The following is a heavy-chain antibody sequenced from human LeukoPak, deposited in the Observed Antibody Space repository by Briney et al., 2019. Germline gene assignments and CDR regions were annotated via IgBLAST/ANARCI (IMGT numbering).Heavy chain of an antibody. CDR1: GGSISSGSYY. CDR3: ARDPVRRDAFDI. J-gene: IGHJ3*02. V-gene: IGHV4-61*02. Sequence: PSETLSLTCTVSGGSISSGSYYWSWLRQPAGTGLEWIGRIYTSGCTNYNPSLKSRVTISVDTSKNQFSLKLSSVTAADTAVYYCARDPVRRDAFDIWGQGTMVTVSS. CDR2: IYTSGCT. D-gene: IGHD3-10*01.